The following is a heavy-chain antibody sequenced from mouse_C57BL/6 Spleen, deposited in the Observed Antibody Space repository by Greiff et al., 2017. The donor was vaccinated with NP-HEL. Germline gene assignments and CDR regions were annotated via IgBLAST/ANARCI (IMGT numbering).Heavy chain of an antibody. V-gene: IGHV1-50*01. D-gene: IGHD2-13*01. Sequence: QVQLQQPGAELVKPGASVKLSCKASGYTFTSYWMQWVKQRPGQGLEWIGEIDPSDSYTNYNQKFKGKATLTVDTSSSTAYMQLSSLTSEDSAVYYCARLHYVEKGYYFDYWGQGTTLTVSS. CDR1: GYTFTSYW. J-gene: IGHJ2*01. CDR2: IDPSDSYT. CDR3: ARLHYVEKGYYFDY.